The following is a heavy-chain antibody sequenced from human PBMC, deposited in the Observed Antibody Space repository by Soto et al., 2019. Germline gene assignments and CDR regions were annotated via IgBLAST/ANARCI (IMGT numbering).Heavy chain of an antibody. CDR1: GGSISSSSYY. Sequence: QLQLQESGPGLVKPSETLSLTCTVSGGSISSSSYYWGWIRQPPGKGLEWIGSIYYSGSTYYNPSLKSRVTISVDTSKNQFSLKLSSVTAADTAVYYCARLAFRYDSSGYYPNWFDPWGQGTLVTVSS. J-gene: IGHJ5*02. D-gene: IGHD3-22*01. CDR2: IYYSGST. CDR3: ARLAFRYDSSGYYPNWFDP. V-gene: IGHV4-39*01.